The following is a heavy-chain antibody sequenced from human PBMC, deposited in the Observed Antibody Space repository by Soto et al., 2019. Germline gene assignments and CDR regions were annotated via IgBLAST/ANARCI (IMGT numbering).Heavy chain of an antibody. CDR2: IYHTGNR. D-gene: IGHD6-19*01. CDR3: ARHRAVSGTRGVDY. J-gene: IGHJ4*02. V-gene: IGHV4-4*02. CDR1: GGSISDNW. Sequence: QVQLQESGPGLMQPSGTLSLTCAVSGGSISDNWWSGVRQPPGKGLEWIGEIYHTGNRHYNPSLEGRVTISVDKSKNPFSLTRNSVTAADTAVYYCARHRAVSGTRGVDYWGQGIRVTVSS.